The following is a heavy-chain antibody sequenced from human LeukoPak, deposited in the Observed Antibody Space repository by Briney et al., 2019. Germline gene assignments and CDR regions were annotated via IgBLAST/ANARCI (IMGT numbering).Heavy chain of an antibody. J-gene: IGHJ4*02. CDR3: TTGITMVRGVIHLIDY. Sequence: GGSLRLSCAASGFTFSNAWMSWVRQAPGKGLEWVGRIKSKTDGGTTDYAAPVRGRFTISRDDSKNTLYLQMNSLKTEDTAVYYCTTGITMVRGVIHLIDYWSQGTPVTVSS. CDR2: IKSKTDGGTT. D-gene: IGHD3-10*01. V-gene: IGHV3-15*01. CDR1: GFTFSNAW.